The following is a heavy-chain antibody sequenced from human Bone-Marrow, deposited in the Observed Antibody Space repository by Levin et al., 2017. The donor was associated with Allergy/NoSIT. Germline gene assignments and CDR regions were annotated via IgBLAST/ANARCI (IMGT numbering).Heavy chain of an antibody. CDR3: ARNGAWSFEF. CDR2: INRDGGDG. CDR1: GFTFSGYW. Sequence: GGSLRLSCASSGFTFSGYWMAWVRQAPGKGLEWVANINRDGGDGYYVDSVKSRFTISRDNARNSLDLQMNSLRVEDTAVYYCARNGAWSFEFWGQGTLVTVSS. V-gene: IGHV3-7*02. J-gene: IGHJ4*02. D-gene: IGHD2-8*01.